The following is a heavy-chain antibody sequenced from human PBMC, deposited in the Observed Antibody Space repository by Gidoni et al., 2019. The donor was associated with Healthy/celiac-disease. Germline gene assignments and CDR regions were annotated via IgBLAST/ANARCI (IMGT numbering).Heavy chain of an antibody. D-gene: IGHD5-18*01. CDR2: INHSGST. CDR3: ASRWGAMVPYYYGMDV. J-gene: IGHJ6*02. CDR1: GGSFSGYY. V-gene: IGHV4-34*01. Sequence: QVQLQQWGAGLLKPSETLSLTCAVYGGSFSGYYWSWIRQPPGKGLEWIGEINHSGSTNYNPSLKSRVTISVDTSKNQFSLKLSSVTAADTAVYYCASRWGAMVPYYYGMDVWGQGTTVTVSS.